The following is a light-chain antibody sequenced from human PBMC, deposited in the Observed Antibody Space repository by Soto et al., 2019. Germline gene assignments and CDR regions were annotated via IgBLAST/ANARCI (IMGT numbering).Light chain of an antibody. J-gene: IGKJ1*01. CDR1: QSISSG. CDR2: DAS. V-gene: IGKV1-39*01. CDR3: QQSYSGTRT. Sequence: SFSPSASVGDRVTITWRASQSISSGLAWYQQKPGKAPKLLIYDASTLQSGVPSRFSGSGSGTDFTLTISSRQPEDFATYYCQQSYSGTRTFGQGTKV.